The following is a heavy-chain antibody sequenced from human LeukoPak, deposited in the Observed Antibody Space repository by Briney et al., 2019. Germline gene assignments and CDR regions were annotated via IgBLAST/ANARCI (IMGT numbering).Heavy chain of an antibody. D-gene: IGHD4-17*01. CDR1: GGSISSYY. J-gene: IGHJ5*02. Sequence: PSETLSLTCTVSGGSISSYYWSWIRQPPGKGLEWIGYIYYSGSTNYSPSLKSRVTISVDTSKNQFSLKLSSVTAADTAVYYCAREMTTVTRGRYNWFDPWGQGTLVTVSS. CDR3: AREMTTVTRGRYNWFDP. V-gene: IGHV4-59*01. CDR2: IYYSGST.